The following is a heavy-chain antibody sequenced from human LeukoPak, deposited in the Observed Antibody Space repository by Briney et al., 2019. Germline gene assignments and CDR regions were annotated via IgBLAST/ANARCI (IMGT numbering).Heavy chain of an antibody. CDR1: GYTFSNCA. CDR3: AKDPNRYYYDSSGYFDF. Sequence: GGSLRLSCTASGYTFSNCAMSWLRQAPGKGLEWVSSISDSGRSTYYADSVKGRFTISKDNSRNTPYLQITTLRADDTAVYYCAKDPNRYYYDSSGYFDFWVQGALVTVSS. CDR2: ISDSGRST. D-gene: IGHD3-22*01. J-gene: IGHJ4*02. V-gene: IGHV3-23*01.